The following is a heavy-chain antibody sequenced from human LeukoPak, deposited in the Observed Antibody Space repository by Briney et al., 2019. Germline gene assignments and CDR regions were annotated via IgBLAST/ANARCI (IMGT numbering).Heavy chain of an antibody. CDR2: HSHSGSA. J-gene: IGHJ5*02. CDR3: AKGYSSSRFDP. V-gene: IGHV4-39*07. Sequence: SETLSLTCTVSGASINSDTYYWGWIRQPPGKGMEWIGTHSHSGSAYYNPSLRSRITMSVDTSKNQFSLKLSSVTAADTAVYYCAKGYSSSRFDPWGQGTLVTVSS. CDR1: GASINSDTYY. D-gene: IGHD6-13*01.